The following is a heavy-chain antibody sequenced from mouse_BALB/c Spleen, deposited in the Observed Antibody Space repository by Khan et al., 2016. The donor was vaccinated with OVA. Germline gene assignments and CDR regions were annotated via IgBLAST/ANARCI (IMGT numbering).Heavy chain of an antibody. CDR2: INPSNGYT. Sequence: QVHVKQSGAELARPGASVKMSCKASGYTFTSYTIHWIKLRPGQGLEWIGYINPSNGYTNYNQKFKDKATLTADKSSTTAYMQLSSLTSDDSAVYNWVRDGAYYRNDGWFAYWCQGTLVTVSA. V-gene: IGHV1-4*01. CDR3: VRDGAYYRNDGWFAY. D-gene: IGHD2-14*01. CDR1: GYTFTSYT. J-gene: IGHJ3*01.